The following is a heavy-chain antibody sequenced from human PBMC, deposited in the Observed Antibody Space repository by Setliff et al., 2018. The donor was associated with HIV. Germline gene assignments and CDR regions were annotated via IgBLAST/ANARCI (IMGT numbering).Heavy chain of an antibody. D-gene: IGHD3-10*01. CDR3: ARGVTLVRGGRGDI. V-gene: IGHV1-69*13. Sequence: SVKVSCKASGGTFSNYVINWVRQAPGQGLEWMGGIIPMFGTANYAQKFQGRVTITADESTSTAYMALSSLRSEDTAVYYCARGVTLVRGGRGDIWGQGTMVTVSS. CDR2: IIPMFGTA. CDR1: GGTFSNYV. J-gene: IGHJ3*02.